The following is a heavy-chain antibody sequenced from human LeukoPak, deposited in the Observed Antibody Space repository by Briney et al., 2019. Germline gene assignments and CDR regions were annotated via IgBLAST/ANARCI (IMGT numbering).Heavy chain of an antibody. CDR1: RFTFSAYW. D-gene: IGHD3-10*01. V-gene: IGHV3-7*01. J-gene: IGHJ4*02. Sequence: GGSLRLSCAASRFTFSAYWMSWVRQAPGKGLEWVANIKQDGSEKYYVDSVKGRFTISRDNAKNSLYLQMNSLRAEDTAVYYCARFGTYGRLWGQGTLVTVSS. CDR3: ARFGTYGRL. CDR2: IKQDGSEK.